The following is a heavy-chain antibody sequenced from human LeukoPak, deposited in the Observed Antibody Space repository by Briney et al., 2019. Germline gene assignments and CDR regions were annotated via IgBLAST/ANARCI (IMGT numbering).Heavy chain of an antibody. CDR3: ARIVVVVTAIGLDAVDI. D-gene: IGHD2-21*02. CDR2: IKQDGSEK. Sequence: PGGSLRLSCAASGFTFSSYWMSWVRQAPGKGLEWVANIKQDGSEKYYVDSVKGRFTISRDNAKNSLYLQMNSLRAEDTAVYYCARIVVVVTAIGLDAVDIWGQGTMVTVSS. V-gene: IGHV3-7*01. CDR1: GFTFSSYW. J-gene: IGHJ3*02.